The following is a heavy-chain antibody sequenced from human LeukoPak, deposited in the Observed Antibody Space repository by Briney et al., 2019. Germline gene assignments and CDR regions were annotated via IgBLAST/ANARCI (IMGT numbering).Heavy chain of an antibody. Sequence: GGSLRLSCAASGFTFSSYAMSWVRQAPGKGLEWVSGISGGGGSTYYADSVKGRFTISRDNSKNTLYLQMNSLRPEDTAVYYCATRFSEQSWGQGTLVTVSS. D-gene: IGHD3-3*01. J-gene: IGHJ4*02. CDR1: GFTFSSYA. V-gene: IGHV3-23*01. CDR3: ATRFSEQS. CDR2: ISGGGGST.